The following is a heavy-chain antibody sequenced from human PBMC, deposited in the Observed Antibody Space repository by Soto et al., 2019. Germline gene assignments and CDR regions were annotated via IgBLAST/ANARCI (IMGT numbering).Heavy chain of an antibody. D-gene: IGHD2-2*01. Sequence: GASVKVSCKGFGYSFMKYGINWVRQAPGQGLEWVGWISPYSGYTHSAQKFHGRLTLTTDTAASTAYMELRILRSADTALYYCAREASVIIPAVQPSSFDSWGQGTLVTVSS. CDR1: GYSFMKYG. J-gene: IGHJ4*02. CDR3: AREASVIIPAVQPSSFDS. CDR2: ISPYSGYT. V-gene: IGHV1-18*01.